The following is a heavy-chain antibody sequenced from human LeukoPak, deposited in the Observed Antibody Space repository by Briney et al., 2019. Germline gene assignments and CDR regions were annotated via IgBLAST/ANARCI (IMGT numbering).Heavy chain of an antibody. D-gene: IGHD1-1*01. V-gene: IGHV3-23*05. CDR2: IGSDNKP. CDR1: GFTFSAYA. CDR3: AKRGHKGGNWNDETPHSDY. J-gene: IGHJ4*02. Sequence: PGGSLRLTCEASGFTFSAYAMTWVRQAPGKGLEWVSSIGSDNKPHYSESVKGRFTISRDNSKNTLYLQMNSLRAEDTAVYYCAKRGHKGGNWNDETPHSDYWGQGTLVTVSS.